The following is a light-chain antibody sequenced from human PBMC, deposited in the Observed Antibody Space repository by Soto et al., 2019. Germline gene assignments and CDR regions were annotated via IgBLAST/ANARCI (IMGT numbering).Light chain of an antibody. CDR3: QQYNSYRT. V-gene: IGKV1-39*01. CDR2: AAS. Sequence: DIQMTQSPSSLSAPVGDRVTITCRASQSISSYLNWYQQKPGKAPKLLIYAASSLQSGVPSRFSGSGSGTEFTLTIRSLKPDDFATDYCQQYNSYRTFGQGTKVDIK. CDR1: QSISSY. J-gene: IGKJ1*01.